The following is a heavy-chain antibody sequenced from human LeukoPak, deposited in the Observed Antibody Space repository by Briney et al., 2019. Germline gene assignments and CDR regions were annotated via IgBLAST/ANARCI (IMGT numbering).Heavy chain of an antibody. J-gene: IGHJ4*02. CDR2: ISYDGSNK. CDR3: ASRGYYYGSGRDQHTFFDY. V-gene: IGHV3-30*03. CDR1: GFTFSSYG. D-gene: IGHD3-10*01. Sequence: PGRSLRLSCAASGFTFSSYGMHWVRQAPGKGLEWVTLISYDGSNKYYADSVKGRFTISRDNSKNTLNLQMNSLRAEDTAVYYCASRGYYYGSGRDQHTFFDYWGQGTLVTVSS.